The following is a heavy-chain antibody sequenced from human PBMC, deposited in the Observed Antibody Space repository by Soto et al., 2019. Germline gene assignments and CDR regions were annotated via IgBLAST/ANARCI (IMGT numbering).Heavy chain of an antibody. Sequence: GGSLRLSCAASGFTFSSYAMHWVRQAPGKGLEWVAVISYDGSNKYYADSVKGRFTISRDNSKNTLYLQMNSLRAEDTAVYYCASLVVTAIKRLDYWGQGTLVTVSS. CDR3: ASLVVTAIKRLDY. CDR2: ISYDGSNK. D-gene: IGHD2-21*02. J-gene: IGHJ4*02. CDR1: GFTFSSYA. V-gene: IGHV3-30-3*01.